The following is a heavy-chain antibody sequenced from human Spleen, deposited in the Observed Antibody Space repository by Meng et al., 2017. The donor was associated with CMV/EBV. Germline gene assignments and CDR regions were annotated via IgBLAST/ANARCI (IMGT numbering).Heavy chain of an antibody. V-gene: IGHV3-21*04. Sequence: GGSLRLSCAASGFTFSSYSMNWVRQAPGKGLEWVSSISSSSSYIYYADSVKGRFTISRDNSKNTLYFQMNSLRPEDTAVYYCATGSRYQLLFDYWGPGTLVTVSS. CDR3: ATGSRYQLLFDY. D-gene: IGHD2-2*01. CDR2: ISSSSSYI. CDR1: GFTFSSYS. J-gene: IGHJ4*02.